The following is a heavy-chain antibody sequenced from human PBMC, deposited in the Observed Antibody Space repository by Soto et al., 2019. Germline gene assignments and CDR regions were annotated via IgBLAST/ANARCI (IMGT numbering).Heavy chain of an antibody. CDR3: ATFCGGDCYFGGNWFDP. CDR2: ISSSSSYI. D-gene: IGHD2-21*01. CDR1: GFTFSSYS. Sequence: GGSLRLSCAASGFTFSSYSMNWVRQAPGKGLEWVSSISSSSSYIYYADSVKGRFTISRDNAKNSLYLQMNSLRAEDTAVYYCATFCGGDCYFGGNWFDPWGQGTLVTVSS. J-gene: IGHJ5*02. V-gene: IGHV3-21*01.